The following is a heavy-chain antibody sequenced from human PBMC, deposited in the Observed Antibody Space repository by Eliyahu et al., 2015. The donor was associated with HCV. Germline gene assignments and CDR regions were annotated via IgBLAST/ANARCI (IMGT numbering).Heavy chain of an antibody. CDR1: GGSFSGYY. CDR2: INHSGST. Sequence: QVQLQQWGAGLLKPSETLSLTCAVYGGSFSGYYWSWIRQPPGKGLEWIGEINHSGSTNYNPSLKSRVTISVDTSKNQFSLKLSSVTAADTAVYYCARAGIAAAGSDYWGQGTLVTVSS. J-gene: IGHJ4*02. V-gene: IGHV4-34*01. CDR3: ARAGIAAAGSDY. D-gene: IGHD6-13*01.